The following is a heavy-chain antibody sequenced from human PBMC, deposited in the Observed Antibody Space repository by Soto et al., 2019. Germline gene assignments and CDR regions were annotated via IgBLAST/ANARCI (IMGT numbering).Heavy chain of an antibody. J-gene: IGHJ4*02. CDR3: ARSYSGGDAYFDY. CDR2: IYQSGST. D-gene: IGHD2-21*02. CDR1: GGSISSGGYS. V-gene: IGHV4-30-2*01. Sequence: SETLSLTCAVSGGSISSGGYSWGWIRQPPGKGLEWVGYIYQSGSTYYNPSLKSRVTIAADRSKNQFSLNLASVTAADTAVYYCARSYSGGDAYFDYWGQGTLVTVS.